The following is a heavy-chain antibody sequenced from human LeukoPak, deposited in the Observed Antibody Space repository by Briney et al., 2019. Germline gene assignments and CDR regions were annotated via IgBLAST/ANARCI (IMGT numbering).Heavy chain of an antibody. CDR1: GDSISGSY. CDR2: INTSGST. D-gene: IGHD5-18*01. J-gene: IGHJ4*02. CDR3: ARDRSYGPDH. V-gene: IGHV4-4*07. Sequence: SETLSLTCTVSGDSISGSYWSWIRQPAGKGLEWIGRINTSGSTNYKPSLKSRVTMSVDTSKNQFSLKLSPVTAADTAVYYCARDRSYGPDHWGQGTLVTVSS.